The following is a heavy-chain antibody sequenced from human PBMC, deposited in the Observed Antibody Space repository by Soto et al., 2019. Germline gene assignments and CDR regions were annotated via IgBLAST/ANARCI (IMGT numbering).Heavy chain of an antibody. J-gene: IGHJ4*02. V-gene: IGHV3-64*01. CDR1: GFTFSSYD. D-gene: IGHD5-12*01. CDR2: INSNGGST. Sequence: EVQLVESGGGLVQPGGSLRLSCAASGFTFSSYDMHWVRQAPGKGLEYVSAINSNGGSTYYANSVKGRFTISRDNYKNTLYLQMGSLRAEDMAVYYCARRDGYNFAYWGQGTLVTVSS. CDR3: ARRDGYNFAY.